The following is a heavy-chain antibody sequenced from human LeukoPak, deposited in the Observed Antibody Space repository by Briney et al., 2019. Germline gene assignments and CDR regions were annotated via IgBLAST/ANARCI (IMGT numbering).Heavy chain of an antibody. V-gene: IGHV3-7*01. J-gene: IGHJ5*02. CDR1: GFTFSSYW. CDR2: IKQDGSEK. D-gene: IGHD3-3*01. CDR3: ARDQGYYDFWSGYPGRFDP. Sequence: GGSLRLSCAASGFTFSSYWMSWVRQAPGKGLEWVANIKQDGSEKYYVDSVKGRFTISRDNAKNSLYLQMNSLRAEDTAVYYCARDQGYYDFWSGYPGRFDPWGQGTPVTVSS.